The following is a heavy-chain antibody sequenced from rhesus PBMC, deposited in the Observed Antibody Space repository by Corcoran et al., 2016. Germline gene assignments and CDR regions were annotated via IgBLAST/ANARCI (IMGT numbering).Heavy chain of an antibody. CDR1: GGSFSGYY. J-gene: IGHJ4*01. V-gene: IGHV4-165*01. CDR2: ISGSNGST. D-gene: IGHD3-22*01. CDR3: TRGRYDYGY. Sequence: QVQLQESGPGVVKPSETLSLTCAVSGGSFSGYYWGWIRQPPGKGLEWMGHISGSNGSTDDNPYRKGRVSISSDTQKNQLMLMVKSLTAADRAVYYCTRGRYDYGYWGQGVLVTVSS.